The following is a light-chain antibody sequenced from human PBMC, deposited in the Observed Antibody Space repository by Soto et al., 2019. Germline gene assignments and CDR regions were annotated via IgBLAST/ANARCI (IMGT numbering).Light chain of an antibody. Sequence: EIVLTQSPATLSLSPGERATLSCGASQSVGSSNLAWYQQKPGLAPRLLIYDASSRATGIPDRFSGSGSGTDFTLTISRLEPEDFAVYYCQQYGSLPQTFGQGTKVEIK. CDR2: DAS. J-gene: IGKJ1*01. CDR3: QQYGSLPQT. V-gene: IGKV3D-20*01. CDR1: QSVGSSN.